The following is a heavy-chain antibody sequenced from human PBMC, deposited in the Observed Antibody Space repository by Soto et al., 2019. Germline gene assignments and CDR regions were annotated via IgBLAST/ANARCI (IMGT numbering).Heavy chain of an antibody. J-gene: IGHJ5*02. CDR1: GGTFISYA. D-gene: IGHD2-2*01. Sequence: XSVKVCFKASGGTFISYAISWVRQAPGQGLEWMGGIIPIFGTANYAQKFQGRVTITADESTSTAYMELSSLRSEDTAVYYCAREVVVGWFDPWGQGTLVTVSS. V-gene: IGHV1-69*13. CDR3: AREVVVGWFDP. CDR2: IIPIFGTA.